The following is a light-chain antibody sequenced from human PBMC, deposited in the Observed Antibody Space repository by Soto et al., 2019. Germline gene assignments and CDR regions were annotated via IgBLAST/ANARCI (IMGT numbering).Light chain of an antibody. CDR1: QRVIRY. V-gene: IGKV3-11*01. Sequence: EIVLTQSPATLSLSPGERATLSCRASQRVIRYLAWYQQKPGQAPRLLIYDTSNRATGIPARFTGSGSGTDFTLTTSSLQPEDFAVYYCQQRYNWPPITFGQGTRLEIK. J-gene: IGKJ5*01. CDR3: QQRYNWPPIT. CDR2: DTS.